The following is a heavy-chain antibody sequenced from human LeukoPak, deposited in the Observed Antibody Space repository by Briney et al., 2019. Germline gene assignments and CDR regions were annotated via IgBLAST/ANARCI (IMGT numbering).Heavy chain of an antibody. D-gene: IGHD3-9*01. J-gene: IGHJ4*02. Sequence: GGSLRLSCAASGLTISNYAMSWVRQPPGKGLEWVSAFTGSGGNTYYADSVKGRFTISRDNSKNTVFLQMNSLRAEDTAVYYCAKWGDYDVLTGYYVSDYWGQGTLVTVSS. V-gene: IGHV3-23*01. CDR3: AKWGDYDVLTGYYVSDY. CDR2: FTGSGGNT. CDR1: GLTISNYA.